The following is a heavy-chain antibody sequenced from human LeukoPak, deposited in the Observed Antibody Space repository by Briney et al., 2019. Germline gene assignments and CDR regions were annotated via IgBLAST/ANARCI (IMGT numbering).Heavy chain of an antibody. V-gene: IGHV1-2*02. Sequence: ASVKVSCKASGYTFTGYYMHWVRQAPGQGLEWMGWINPNSGGTNYAQKFQGRVTVTRDTSTSTVYMELSSLRSEDTAVYYCARDSRQYSPDYWGQGTLVTVSS. J-gene: IGHJ4*02. CDR2: INPNSGGT. CDR3: ARDSRQYSPDY. D-gene: IGHD2-21*01. CDR1: GYTFTGYY.